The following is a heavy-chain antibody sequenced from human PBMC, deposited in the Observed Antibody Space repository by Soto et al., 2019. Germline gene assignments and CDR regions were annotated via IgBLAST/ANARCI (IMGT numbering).Heavy chain of an antibody. CDR2: IISSDYI. CDR3: ARDRESLSY. CDR1: GFTFSYYT. V-gene: IGHV3-21*01. J-gene: IGHJ4*02. Sequence: GGSLRLSCAASGFTFSYYTMNWVRQAPGKGLEWVSSIISSDYIYYADSVKGRFTIPRDNAKNSVYLQMDSLRAEDTAVYYCARDRESLSYWGQGTLVTVSS.